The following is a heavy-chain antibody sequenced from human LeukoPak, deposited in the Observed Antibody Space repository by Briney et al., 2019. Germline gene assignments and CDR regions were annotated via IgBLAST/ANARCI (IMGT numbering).Heavy chain of an antibody. CDR2: IKYDGSEK. CDR1: GFTFSSYW. D-gene: IGHD2-15*01. Sequence: GGSLRLSCAASGFTFSSYWMSWVRQAPGKGLEWVANIKYDGSEKYYVDSVKGRFTISRDNAQNSLYLQMNSLRAEDTAVYYCARVRGGYCSGGSCSSAFDIWGQGTMVTVSS. J-gene: IGHJ3*02. V-gene: IGHV3-7*04. CDR3: ARVRGGYCSGGSCSSAFDI.